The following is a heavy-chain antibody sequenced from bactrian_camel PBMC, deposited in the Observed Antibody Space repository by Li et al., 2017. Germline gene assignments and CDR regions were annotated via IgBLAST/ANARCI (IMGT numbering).Heavy chain of an antibody. J-gene: IGHJ4*01. CDR3: AEGRGSRGEHCYSLNY. CDR1: GISYSVSNC. CDR2: IYTASGTT. V-gene: IGHV3S1*01. Sequence: HVQLVESGGGSVQAGGSSRLSCAASGISYSVSNCMAWFRQAPGKERERVATIYTASGTTDYAASVKGRFAISQDTAKNSVYLQMNNLQPEDTATYYCAEGRGSRGEHCYSLNYWGQGTQVTVS. D-gene: IGHD6*01.